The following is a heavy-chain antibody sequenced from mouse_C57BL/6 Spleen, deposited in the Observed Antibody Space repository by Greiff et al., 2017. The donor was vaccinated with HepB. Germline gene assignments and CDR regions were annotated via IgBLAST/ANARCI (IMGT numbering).Heavy chain of an antibody. CDR2: IDPSDSYT. V-gene: IGHV1-69*01. D-gene: IGHD2-4*01. CDR1: GYTFTSYW. Sequence: QVQLQQPGAELVMPGASVKLSCKASGYTFTSYWMHWVKQRPGQGLEWIGEIDPSDSYTNYYQKFTGKSTLTVDKSTSTAYMQLSSLTSEETAVYSCARPLYDYERLDAMDYWGQGTSVTVSS. CDR3: ARPLYDYERLDAMDY. J-gene: IGHJ4*01.